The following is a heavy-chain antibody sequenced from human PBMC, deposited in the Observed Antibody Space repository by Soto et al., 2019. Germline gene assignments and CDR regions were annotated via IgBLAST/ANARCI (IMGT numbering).Heavy chain of an antibody. V-gene: IGHV3-23*01. CDR3: AKDGGTSDWYGMDV. CDR1: GFTFNNYA. CDR2: IRGRGFST. Sequence: EVQLLESGGDLVQPGGSLRLSCATSGFTFNNYAMTWVRQAPGKGLEWVSAIRGRGFSTYYTDSVKGRFTISRDNSKNTLYLLMNSLRVEDTAVYYCAKDGGTSDWYGMDVWGQGTAVTVSS. D-gene: IGHD6-19*01. J-gene: IGHJ6*02.